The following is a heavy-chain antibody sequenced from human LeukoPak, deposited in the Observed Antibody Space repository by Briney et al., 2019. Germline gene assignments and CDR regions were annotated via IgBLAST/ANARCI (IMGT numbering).Heavy chain of an antibody. D-gene: IGHD6-13*01. J-gene: IGHJ4*02. CDR3: ARTAAGSGRESDY. V-gene: IGHV4-59*01. Sequence: SETLSLTCTVSDGSISSYYWSWIRQPPGKGLEWIGYIYYSGSTNYNPSLKSRVTISVDTSKNQFSLKLSSVTAADTAVYYCARTAAGSGRESDYWGQGTLVTVSS. CDR1: DGSISSYY. CDR2: IYYSGST.